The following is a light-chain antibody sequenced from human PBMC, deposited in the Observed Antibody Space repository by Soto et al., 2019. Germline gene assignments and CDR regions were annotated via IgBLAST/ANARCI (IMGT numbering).Light chain of an antibody. CDR1: QTVSSSF. V-gene: IGKV3-20*01. Sequence: EIVLTQSPDTLSLFPGERAALSCRASQTVSSSFLAWYQQTPGQAPRLLIYGASNRATGIPDRFSGSGSGTDFTLTISRLEPEDFAVYYCQQYGSSGTFGQGTKVDI. CDR2: GAS. CDR3: QQYGSSGT. J-gene: IGKJ1*01.